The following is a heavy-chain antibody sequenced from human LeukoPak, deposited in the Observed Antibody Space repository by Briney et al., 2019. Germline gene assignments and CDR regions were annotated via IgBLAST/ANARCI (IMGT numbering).Heavy chain of an antibody. CDR1: GYTFTSYD. D-gene: IGHD3-3*01. J-gene: IGHJ5*02. CDR3: ARGVEYYDFWSGYSFNP. V-gene: IGHV1-8*03. CDR2: MNPNSGNT. Sequence: ASVKVSCKASGYTFTSYDINWVRQATGQGLDWMGWMNPNSGNTGYAQKFQGRVTITRNTSISTAYMELSSLRSEDTAVYYCARGVEYYDFWSGYSFNPWGQGTLVTVSS.